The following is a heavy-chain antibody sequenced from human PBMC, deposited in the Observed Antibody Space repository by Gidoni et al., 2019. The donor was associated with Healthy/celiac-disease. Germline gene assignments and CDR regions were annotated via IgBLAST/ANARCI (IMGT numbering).Heavy chain of an antibody. Sequence: QVQLVESGGGLVQRVESLRLYCSSSGFTFCDYYKGWIRQAPGKGLEWVSYIGSSGSTIYYADSVKGRFTISRNNAKNALYLQMNSLRAEDTAVYYCARDQRGGDVWGQGTTVTVSS. CDR1: GFTFCDYY. V-gene: IGHV3-11*01. D-gene: IGHD3-16*01. CDR3: ARDQRGGDV. J-gene: IGHJ6*02. CDR2: IGSSGSTI.